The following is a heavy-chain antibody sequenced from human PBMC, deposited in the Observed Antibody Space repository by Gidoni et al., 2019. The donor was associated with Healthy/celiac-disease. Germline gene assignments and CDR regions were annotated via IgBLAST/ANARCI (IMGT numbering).Heavy chain of an antibody. CDR3: AKSESTSCYGCYGMDV. CDR1: GCTFSSYS. J-gene: IGHJ6*02. V-gene: IGHV3-23*01. CDR2: ISGSGGST. Sequence: EVQLLESGGGLVQPGGYLSLSCAASGCTFSSYSMSWVRQAPGKGLGWVSAISGSGGSTYYADSVTGRFTISRDNSKNTLYLQMNSLRAEDTAVYYCAKSESTSCYGCYGMDVWGQGTTVTVSS. D-gene: IGHD2-2*01.